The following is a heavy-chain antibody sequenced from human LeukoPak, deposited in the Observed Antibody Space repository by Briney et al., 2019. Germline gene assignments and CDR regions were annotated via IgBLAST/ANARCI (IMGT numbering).Heavy chain of an antibody. D-gene: IGHD3-3*01. J-gene: IGHJ4*02. CDR2: INTNTGNP. CDR1: GYTFTSYA. Sequence: ASVKVSCKVSGYTFTSYAMNWVRQAPGQGLEWMGWINTNTGNPTYAQGFTGRFVFSLDTSVSTAYLQISSLKAEDTAVYYCARVQARYYDFWSGEYYFDYWGQGTLVTVSS. CDR3: ARVQARYYDFWSGEYYFDY. V-gene: IGHV7-4-1*02.